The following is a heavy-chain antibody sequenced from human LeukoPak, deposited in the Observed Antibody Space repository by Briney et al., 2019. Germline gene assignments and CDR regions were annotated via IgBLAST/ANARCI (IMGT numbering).Heavy chain of an antibody. CDR2: VYYSGVT. CDR1: GGSTGSDY. Sequence: PSETLSLTCTVSGGSTGSDYWSWIQQPPGKGLAWIAYVYYSGVTSYNPSLKSRVAISIDTSKNQFSLNLSSVTAAGTAVYHCARLSLHCSGGSCYRGAFDSWGQGTLVTVSS. CDR3: ARLSLHCSGGSCYRGAFDS. D-gene: IGHD2-15*01. V-gene: IGHV4-59*08. J-gene: IGHJ4*02.